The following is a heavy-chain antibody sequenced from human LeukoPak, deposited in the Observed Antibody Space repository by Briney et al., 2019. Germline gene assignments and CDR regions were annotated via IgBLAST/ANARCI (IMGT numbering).Heavy chain of an antibody. D-gene: IGHD2-15*01. Sequence: GASVKVSCKASGYTFTTYDINWVRQATGQGLEWMGWMNPHSGNTGYAQNFQGRVTMTRNTSIGTAYMELSSLRSEDTAVYYCARSFRYGCSWRKVGCLGQGTLVTVSS. J-gene: IGHJ4*02. CDR3: ARSFRYGCSWRKVGC. CDR1: GYTFTTYD. CDR2: MNPHSGNT. V-gene: IGHV1-8*01.